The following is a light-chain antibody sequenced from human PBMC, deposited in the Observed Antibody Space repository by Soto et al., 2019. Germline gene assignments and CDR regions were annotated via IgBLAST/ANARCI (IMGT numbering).Light chain of an antibody. CDR3: AAWDDSLNVR. CDR2: SNN. CDR1: SSNIGSNT. V-gene: IGLV1-44*01. J-gene: IGLJ2*01. Sequence: QSVLTQPPSASGTPGQRVTISCSGSSSNIGSNTVNWYQQLPGTAPKLLIYSNNQRPSGVPDRFSGSKSGTSASLAISGLQSEEEADYYCAAWDDSLNVRFGGGTKLTVL.